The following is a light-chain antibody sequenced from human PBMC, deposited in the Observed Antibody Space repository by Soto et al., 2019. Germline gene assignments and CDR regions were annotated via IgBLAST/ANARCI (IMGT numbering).Light chain of an antibody. CDR2: DAS. J-gene: IGKJ4*01. CDR3: QQRSNWPPLT. V-gene: IGKV3-11*01. CDR1: QSVSSY. Sequence: EIVLTQSPATLSLSPGERATLSCRASQSVSSYLAWYQQNPGQAPRLLIYDASNRATGIPARFSGSGSVTDFTLTISSLEAEDFAVYYCQQRSNWPPLTFGGGTKVEIK.